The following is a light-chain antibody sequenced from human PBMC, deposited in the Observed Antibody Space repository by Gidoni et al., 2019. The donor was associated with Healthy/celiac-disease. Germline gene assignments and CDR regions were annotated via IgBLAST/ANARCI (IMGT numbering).Light chain of an antibody. CDR3: QQYDNLPLT. V-gene: IGKV1-33*01. CDR2: DAS. Sequence: DIQMTQSPSSLSASVGDRVTITCQASQDISNYLNWYQQKPGKAPKLLIYDASDLETGVPSRFSGSGSGTDFTFPISSLQPADIATYYCQQYDNLPLTFGGGTKVEIK. CDR1: QDISNY. J-gene: IGKJ4*01.